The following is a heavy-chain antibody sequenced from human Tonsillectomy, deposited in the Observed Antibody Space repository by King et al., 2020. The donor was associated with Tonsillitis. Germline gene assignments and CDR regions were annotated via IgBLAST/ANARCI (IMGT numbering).Heavy chain of an antibody. D-gene: IGHD6-19*01. CDR2: ISYDGSNK. V-gene: IGHV3-30*18. Sequence: VQLVESGGGVVQPGRSLRLSCAASGFTFSSYGMHWVRQAPGKGLEWVAVISYDGSNKYYADSVKGRFTISRDNSKNTLYLQMNSLRAEDTAVYYCAKLLSLLKVRIAVAFDAFDIWGQGTMVTVSS. CDR1: GFTFSSYG. CDR3: AKLLSLLKVRIAVAFDAFDI. J-gene: IGHJ3*02.